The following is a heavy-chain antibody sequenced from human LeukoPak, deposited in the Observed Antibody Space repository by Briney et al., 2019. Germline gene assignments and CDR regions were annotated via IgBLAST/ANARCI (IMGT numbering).Heavy chain of an antibody. CDR2: ISSSSSTI. D-gene: IGHD6-13*01. V-gene: IGHV3-48*02. J-gene: IGHJ4*02. CDR1: GFSFSTYT. Sequence: PGGSLRLSCAASGFSFSTYTMNWVRQAQGKGLDWVSYISSSSSTIYYADSVKGRFTISRDNANNSLYLQMNSLRDEDTAVYYCARARRYRSSWYHDYWGQGSLVAVSS. CDR3: ARARRYRSSWYHDY.